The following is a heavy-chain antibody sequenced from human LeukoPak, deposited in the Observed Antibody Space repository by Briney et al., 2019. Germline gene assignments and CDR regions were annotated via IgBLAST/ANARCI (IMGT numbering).Heavy chain of an antibody. D-gene: IGHD3-10*01. CDR1: GGSISSRGYY. V-gene: IGHV4-61*02. CDR2: IYPSGSA. Sequence: PSETLSLTCAVSGGSISSRGYYWTWIRQSAGRGLEWIGRIYPSGSANYNPSFKSRVTISLDASKNQFSLKLSSVTAADTALYYCAREPAAGSGDYWGQGTLATVSS. J-gene: IGHJ4*02. CDR3: AREPAAGSGDY.